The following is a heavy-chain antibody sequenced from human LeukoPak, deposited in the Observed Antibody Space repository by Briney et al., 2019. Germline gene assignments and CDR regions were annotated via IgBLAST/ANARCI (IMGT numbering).Heavy chain of an antibody. V-gene: IGHV1-69*13. D-gene: IGHD3-22*01. CDR2: IIPIFGTA. CDR1: GYTFTGYY. Sequence: SVKVSCKASGYTFTGYYMHWVRQAPGQGLEWMGGIIPIFGTANYAQKFQGRVTITADESTSTAYMELSSLRSEDTAVYYCARAYYYDSSGYYPLDYWGQGTLVTVSS. J-gene: IGHJ4*02. CDR3: ARAYYYDSSGYYPLDY.